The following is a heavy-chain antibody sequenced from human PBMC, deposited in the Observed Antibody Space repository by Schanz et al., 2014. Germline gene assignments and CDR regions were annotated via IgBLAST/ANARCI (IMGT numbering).Heavy chain of an antibody. CDR2: MNSKTGNT. CDR3: ARDGEAAADCDY. Sequence: QVQLVQSGAEVKKPGASVKVSCKASGYTFTSYDINWVRQATGQGLEWMGWMNSKTGNTGYAQRFQGRVTMTRNTSITTAYLEFSSLRSEDAAVYYCARDGEAAADCDYWGQGTLVTVSS. V-gene: IGHV1-8*01. J-gene: IGHJ4*02. D-gene: IGHD6-13*01. CDR1: GYTFTSYD.